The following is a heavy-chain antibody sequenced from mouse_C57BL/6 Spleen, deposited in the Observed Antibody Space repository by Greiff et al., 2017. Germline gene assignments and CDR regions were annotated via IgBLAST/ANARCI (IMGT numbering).Heavy chain of an antibody. CDR2: IYPGSGST. Sequence: QVQLQQPGAELVKPGASVKMSCTASGYTFTSYWITWVKQRPGQGLEWIGDIYPGSGSTNYNEKFKSKATLTVDTSSSTAYMQLSSLTSEDSAVYYCARGDSSGYVGAYWGQGTLVTVSA. CDR1: GYTFTSYW. D-gene: IGHD3-2*02. J-gene: IGHJ3*01. CDR3: ARGDSSGYVGAY. V-gene: IGHV1-55*01.